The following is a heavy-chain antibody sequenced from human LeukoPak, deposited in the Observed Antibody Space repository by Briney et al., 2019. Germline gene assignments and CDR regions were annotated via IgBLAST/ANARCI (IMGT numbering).Heavy chain of an antibody. CDR3: AMYSRPFRFGESMFDP. CDR1: GYTFTSYS. V-gene: IGHV1-18*01. CDR2: ISAYNGNT. Sequence: ASVKDSCKASGYTFTSYSISWVRQAPGKGLEWMGWISAYNGNTNYAQKLQGRVTMTTDTSTSTAYMELRSLRSDDTAVYYCAMYSRPFRFGESMFDPCGQGTLVTVSS. D-gene: IGHD3-10*01. J-gene: IGHJ5*02.